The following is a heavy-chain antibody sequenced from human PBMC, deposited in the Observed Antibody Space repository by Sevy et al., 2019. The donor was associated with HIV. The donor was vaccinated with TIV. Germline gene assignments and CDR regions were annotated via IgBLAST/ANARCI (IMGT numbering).Heavy chain of an antibody. D-gene: IGHD2-21*02. CDR2: IKQDGSER. CDR3: VKSEGDYYFDY. CDR1: GFTFSDYW. Sequence: GGSLRLSCAASGFTFSDYWMSWVRQAPGKGLEWVADIKQDGSERRYVDSVKGRFTISRDNATNSLFLHINSLRVEDTAIYYCVKSEGDYYFDYWGQGTLVTVSS. J-gene: IGHJ4*02. V-gene: IGHV3-7*01.